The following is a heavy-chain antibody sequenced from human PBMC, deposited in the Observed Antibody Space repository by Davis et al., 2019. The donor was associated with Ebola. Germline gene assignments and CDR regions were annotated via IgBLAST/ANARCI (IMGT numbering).Heavy chain of an antibody. CDR2: IAPSGDFT. J-gene: IGHJ4*02. Sequence: ASVKVSCKASGYTFTDYYMNWVRQAPGQGLEWMGIIAPSGDFTRFAPKFQGRITLTTDTSTNTVYMELTSLKSEDTAVYYCARAQPTRLRLLYFDYWGQGTLVTVSS. D-gene: IGHD5-12*01. CDR3: ARAQPTRLRLLYFDY. CDR1: GYTFTDYY. V-gene: IGHV1-46*01.